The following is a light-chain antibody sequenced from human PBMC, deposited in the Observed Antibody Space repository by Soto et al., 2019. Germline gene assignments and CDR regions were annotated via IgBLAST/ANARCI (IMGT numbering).Light chain of an antibody. CDR3: AAWDDSLKGYV. V-gene: IGLV1-44*01. Sequence: QSVLTQPPSASGTPGQRVTISCSGSSSNFGANTVNWYQQLPGTAPKLLIYSNIQRPSGVPDRFSGSKSGTSASLAISGLQSEDEADYYCAAWDDSLKGYVFGAGTKATVL. CDR1: SSNFGANT. CDR2: SNI. J-gene: IGLJ1*01.